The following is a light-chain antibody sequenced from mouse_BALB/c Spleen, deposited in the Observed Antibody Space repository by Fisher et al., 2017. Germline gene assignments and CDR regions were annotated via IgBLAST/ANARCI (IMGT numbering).Light chain of an antibody. CDR1: SSVSY. J-gene: IGKJ2*01. CDR2: DTS. CDR3: QQWSSYPYT. V-gene: IGKV4-55*01. Sequence: IVLTQSPAITAASLGQKVTITCSASSSVSYMYWYQQKPGSSPRLLIYDTSNLASGVPVRFSGSGSGTSYSLTISRMEAEDAATYYCQQWSSYPYTFGGGTKLEIK.